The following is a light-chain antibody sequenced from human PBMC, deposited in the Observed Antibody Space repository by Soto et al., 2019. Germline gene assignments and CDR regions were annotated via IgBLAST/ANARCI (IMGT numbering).Light chain of an antibody. CDR1: SSDVGNDNF. CDR2: EVS. Sequence: QSVLTQPASVSGSPGQSITISCTGTSSDVGNDNFVSWYQHHPGKAPKLMIYEVSNRPSGVSNRFSGSKSGNTASLTISGLQAEDEADYYCSSYTSSSTLVFGTGTKSPS. CDR3: SSYTSSSTLV. J-gene: IGLJ1*01. V-gene: IGLV2-14*01.